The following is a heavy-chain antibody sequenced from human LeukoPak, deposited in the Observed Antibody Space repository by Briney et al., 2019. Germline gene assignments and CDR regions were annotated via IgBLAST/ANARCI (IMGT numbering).Heavy chain of an antibody. CDR2: IHNSGST. Sequence: SETLSLTCKVSGDSVSSDSYYWSWIRQPPGQGLEWIGYIHNSGSTKYNASLKSRLTISVDTSKNQFSLEVTSVAAADTAVYYCARTNYGDYNWFDPWGQGTLVTVSS. V-gene: IGHV4-61*01. CDR3: ARTNYGDYNWFDP. J-gene: IGHJ5*02. CDR1: GDSVSSDSYY. D-gene: IGHD4-17*01.